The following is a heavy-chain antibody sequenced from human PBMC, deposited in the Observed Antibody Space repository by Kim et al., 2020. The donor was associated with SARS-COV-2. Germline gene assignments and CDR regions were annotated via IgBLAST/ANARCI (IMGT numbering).Heavy chain of an antibody. D-gene: IGHD5-12*01. CDR3: AKEDIVATISSYENYFDY. J-gene: IGHJ4*02. V-gene: IGHV3-30*02. Sequence: KGRFPISRDNSKNTLYLQMNSLRAEDTAVYYCAKEDIVATISSYENYFDYWGQGTLVTVSS.